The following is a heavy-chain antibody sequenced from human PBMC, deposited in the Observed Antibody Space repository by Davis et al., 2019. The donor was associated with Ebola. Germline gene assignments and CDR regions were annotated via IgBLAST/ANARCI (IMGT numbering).Heavy chain of an antibody. Sequence: SETLSLTCNVSGGSMSRNYWSWIRQHPGKGLEWIGFIDHSGTTYHNPSLKSRLSMSVDTSKNYFSLNLTSVTAADTAVYYCAREVIVVPTDPPGGYYYYMDAWGKGATVTVSS. J-gene: IGHJ6*03. D-gene: IGHD2-2*01. V-gene: IGHV4-31*03. CDR1: GGSMSRNY. CDR2: IDHSGTT. CDR3: AREVIVVPTDPPGGYYYYMDA.